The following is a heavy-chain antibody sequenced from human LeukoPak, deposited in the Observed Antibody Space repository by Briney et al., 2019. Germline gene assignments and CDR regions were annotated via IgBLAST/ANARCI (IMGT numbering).Heavy chain of an antibody. V-gene: IGHV4-34*01. CDR3: AREEICSGGSCHEGVDY. Sequence: SETLSLTCADYGGSFSGYYWSWIRQPPGKGLEWIGEINHSGSTNYNPSLKSRVTISVDTSKNQFSLKLSSVTAADTAVYYCAREEICSGGSCHEGVDYWGQGTLVTVSS. D-gene: IGHD2-15*01. CDR2: INHSGST. J-gene: IGHJ4*02. CDR1: GGSFSGYY.